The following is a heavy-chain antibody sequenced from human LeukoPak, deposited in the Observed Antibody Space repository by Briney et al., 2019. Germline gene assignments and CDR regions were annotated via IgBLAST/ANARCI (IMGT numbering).Heavy chain of an antibody. D-gene: IGHD6-19*01. Sequence: PGRSLRLSCAASGFTFSSYGMHWVRQAPGKGLEWVAVISYDGSNKYYADSVKGRFTISRDNSKNTLYLQMNSLRAEDTAVYYCAKDPSPIAVAANFDYWGQGTLVTASS. CDR3: AKDPSPIAVAANFDY. J-gene: IGHJ4*02. CDR1: GFTFSSYG. V-gene: IGHV3-30*18. CDR2: ISYDGSNK.